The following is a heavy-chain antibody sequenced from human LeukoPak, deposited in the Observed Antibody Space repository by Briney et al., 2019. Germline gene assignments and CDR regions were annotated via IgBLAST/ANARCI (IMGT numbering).Heavy chain of an antibody. V-gene: IGHV4-4*02. Sequence: SETLSLTCAVSGGSISSSNWWNWVRQPPGKGLEWIGEIYHSGSTNYNPSLKSRVTMSVDKSNNQFSLKLTSVTAADTAVYYCAKDIGSSTPRDYWGQGTLVTVSS. CDR2: IYHSGST. CDR1: GGSISSSNW. CDR3: AKDIGSSTPRDY. J-gene: IGHJ4*02. D-gene: IGHD6-13*01.